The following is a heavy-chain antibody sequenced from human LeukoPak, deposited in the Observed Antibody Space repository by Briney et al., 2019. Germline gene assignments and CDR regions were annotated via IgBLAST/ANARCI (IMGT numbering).Heavy chain of an antibody. CDR2: IWYDGSNK. J-gene: IGHJ6*02. CDR1: GFTFSSYG. CDR3: AREKYYDFWSGYYGTWYYYYGMDV. V-gene: IGHV3-33*01. D-gene: IGHD3-3*01. Sequence: PGGSLRLSCTASGFTFSSYGMHWVRQAPGKGLEWVAVIWYDGSNKYYADSVKGRFTISRDNSKNTLYLQMNSLRAEDTAVYYCAREKYYDFWSGYYGTWYYYYGMDVWGQGTTVTVSS.